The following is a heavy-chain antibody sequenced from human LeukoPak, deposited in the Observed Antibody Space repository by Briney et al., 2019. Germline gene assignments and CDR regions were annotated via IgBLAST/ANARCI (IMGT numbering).Heavy chain of an antibody. V-gene: IGHV3-72*01. J-gene: IGHJ4*02. CDR1: GFAITDHH. CDR3: VRVVTTSSGWYHFDN. Sequence: PGGSLRLSCAASGFAITDHHMDWVRQAPGKGMEWVGRSQTTKPNSCTTEYAASVKGRFTILRDDSKNSLYLQLNSLKTEDTAVYYFVRVVTTSSGWYHFDNWGQGTLVTVSS. CDR2: SQTTKPNSCTT. D-gene: IGHD6-13*01.